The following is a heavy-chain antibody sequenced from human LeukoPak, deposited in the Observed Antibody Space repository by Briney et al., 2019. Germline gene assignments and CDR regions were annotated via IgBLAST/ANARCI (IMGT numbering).Heavy chain of an antibody. CDR1: GGSISSYY. V-gene: IGHV4-59*08. J-gene: IGHJ4*02. D-gene: IGHD6-13*01. Sequence: SETLSLTCTVSGGSISSYYWSWIRQPPGKGLEWIGYIYYSGSTNYNPSLKSRVTISVDTSKNQFSLKLRSVTAADTAVYYCARLLRYSSSWYYDYWGQGTLVTVSS. CDR2: IYYSGST. CDR3: ARLLRYSSSWYYDY.